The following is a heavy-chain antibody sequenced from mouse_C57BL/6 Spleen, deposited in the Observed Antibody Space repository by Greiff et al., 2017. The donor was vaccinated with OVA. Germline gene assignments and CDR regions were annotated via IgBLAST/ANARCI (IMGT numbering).Heavy chain of an antibody. CDR3: ARHSNGSRSYYFDY. CDR1: GFTFSSYG. D-gene: IGHD1-1*01. V-gene: IGHV5-6*01. Sequence: EVQLKESGGDLVKPGGSLKLSCAASGFTFSSYGMSWVRQTPDKRLEWVATISSGGSYTYYPDSVKGRVTISRDNAKNTLYLHMSSLKSEDTATYYCARHSNGSRSYYFDYWGQGTTLTVSS. J-gene: IGHJ2*01. CDR2: ISSGGSYT.